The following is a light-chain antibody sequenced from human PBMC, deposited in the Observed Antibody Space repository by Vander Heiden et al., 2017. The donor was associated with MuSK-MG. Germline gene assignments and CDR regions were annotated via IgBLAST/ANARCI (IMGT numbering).Light chain of an antibody. CDR1: NIGSKS. CDR2: DDS. J-gene: IGLJ2*01. V-gene: IGLV3-21*02. CDR3: QVWDSSSDHVV. Sequence: SYVLTQPPSVSVAPGQTARITCGGNNIGSKSVHWYQQKPGQAPVLVVYDDSARPSGIPERFSGSNSGNTATLTISRVEAGDEADHYCQVWDSSSDHVVFGGGTKLTVL.